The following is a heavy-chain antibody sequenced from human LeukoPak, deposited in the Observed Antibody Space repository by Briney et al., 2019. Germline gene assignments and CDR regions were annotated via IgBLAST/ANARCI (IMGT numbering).Heavy chain of an antibody. CDR1: GGTFSSYA. Sequence: GASVKVSCKASGGTFSSYAISWVRQAPGQGLEWMGGIIPIFGTANYAQKFQGRVTITADESTSTAYMELSSLRSEDTAVYYCAFRGGVVVPAAIGLDYWGQGTLVTVPS. CDR2: IIPIFGTA. V-gene: IGHV1-69*13. J-gene: IGHJ4*02. CDR3: AFRGGVVVPAAIGLDY. D-gene: IGHD2-2*02.